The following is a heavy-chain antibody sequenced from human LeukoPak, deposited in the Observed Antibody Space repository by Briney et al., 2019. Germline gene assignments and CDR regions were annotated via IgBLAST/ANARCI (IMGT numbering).Heavy chain of an antibody. D-gene: IGHD4-17*01. Sequence: GGSLRLSCAASGFTFSSYGMHWVRQAPGEGLEWVAFIRYHGRDKYYGDSVKGRFTISRDNSRNTLYLQMDSLRGEDTAVYYCCSSPYGDWSCDFWGQGTLVTVSS. CDR2: IRYHGRDK. CDR3: CSSPYGDWSCDF. CDR1: GFTFSSYG. V-gene: IGHV3-30*02. J-gene: IGHJ4*02.